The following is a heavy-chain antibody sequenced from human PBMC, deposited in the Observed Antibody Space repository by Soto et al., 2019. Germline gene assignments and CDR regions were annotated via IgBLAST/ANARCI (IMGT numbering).Heavy chain of an antibody. J-gene: IGHJ6*02. CDR3: AKDHGFDEFQLLYYSYYGLDV. CDR2: ISYDSTNK. CDR1: GFTFSDYG. Sequence: GGSLRLSCAASGFTFSDYGMHWVRQAPGKGLEWVAVISYDSTNKYYGDSVKGRFTISRDNSKNTLYLQMNSLRAEDRAVYYCAKDHGFDEFQLLYYSYYGLDVWGQGTTVTGAS. D-gene: IGHD2-2*02. V-gene: IGHV3-30*18.